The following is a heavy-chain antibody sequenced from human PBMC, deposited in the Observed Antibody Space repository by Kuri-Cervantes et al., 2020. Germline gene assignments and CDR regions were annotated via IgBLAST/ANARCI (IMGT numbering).Heavy chain of an antibody. V-gene: IGHV3-11*04. CDR2: ISSGATTI. CDR3: AREPGSGHFFDY. Sequence: GESLKISCAGSGFTFSDYYMSWIRQAPGKGLEWVSYISSGATTIYYADSVKGRFTISRDNSKNTLYLQMNSLRAEDTAVYYCAREPGSGHFFDYWGQGTL. J-gene: IGHJ4*02. CDR1: GFTFSDYY. D-gene: IGHD3-22*01.